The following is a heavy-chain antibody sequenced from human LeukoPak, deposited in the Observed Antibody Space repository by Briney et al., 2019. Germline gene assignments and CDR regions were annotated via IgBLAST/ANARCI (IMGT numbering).Heavy chain of an antibody. CDR1: GYTFTTYY. CDR3: ASSGSYYGWDAFDI. J-gene: IGHJ3*02. CDR2: INPSGGST. D-gene: IGHD1-26*01. Sequence: GASVKVSCKASGYTFTTYYVHWVRQATGQGLEWMGIINPSGGSTSYAQKFQGRVTMTRDMSTSTVYMELSSLRSEDTAVYYCASSGSYYGWDAFDIWGQGTVVTVSS. V-gene: IGHV1-46*01.